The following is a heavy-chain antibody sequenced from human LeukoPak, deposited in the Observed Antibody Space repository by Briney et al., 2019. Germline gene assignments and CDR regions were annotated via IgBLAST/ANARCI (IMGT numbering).Heavy chain of an antibody. V-gene: IGHV1-58*01. J-gene: IGHJ4*02. CDR1: GFTFTSSA. Sequence: SVKVSCKASGFTFTSSAVQWVRQARGQRLEWIGWIVVGSGNTNYAQKFQERVTITRDMSTSTAYMELSSLRSEDTAVYYCAAATLEDIVVVPAFDYWGQGTLVTVSS. D-gene: IGHD2-2*01. CDR2: IVVGSGNT. CDR3: AAATLEDIVVVPAFDY.